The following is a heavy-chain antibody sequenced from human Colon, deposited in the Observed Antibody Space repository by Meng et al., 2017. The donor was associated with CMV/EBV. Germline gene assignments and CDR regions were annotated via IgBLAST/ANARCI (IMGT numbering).Heavy chain of an antibody. J-gene: IGHJ4*02. CDR2: IYWDDDK. CDR1: VFSLETYGLG. Sequence: QLTLKESDPTLVKHTQPLTLTFTFSVFSLETYGLGVGWIRQPPGKAPEWVALIYWDDDKRYNPSLENRLRIAKDTSKNQVVLTMTNMGPVDTATYYCSRRRTSVPFDYWGQGILVTVSS. V-gene: IGHV2-5*02. D-gene: IGHD2-2*01. CDR3: SRRRTSVPFDY.